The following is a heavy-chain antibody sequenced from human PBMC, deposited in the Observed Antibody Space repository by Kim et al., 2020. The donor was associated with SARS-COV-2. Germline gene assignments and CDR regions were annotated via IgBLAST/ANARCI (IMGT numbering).Heavy chain of an antibody. J-gene: IGHJ3*02. V-gene: IGHV1-24*01. CDR3: ATDALLVGAIGAFDI. Sequence: QKFQSRATMTEDTSTDTAYMELSSLRSEDTAVYYCATDALLVGAIGAFDIWGQGTMVTVSS. D-gene: IGHD1-26*01.